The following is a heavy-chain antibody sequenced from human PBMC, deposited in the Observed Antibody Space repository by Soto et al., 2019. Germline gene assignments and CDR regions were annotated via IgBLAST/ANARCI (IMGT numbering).Heavy chain of an antibody. D-gene: IGHD6-6*01. J-gene: IGHJ3*02. V-gene: IGHV3-9*01. CDR2: ISWNSGSI. Sequence: EVQLVESGGGLVQPGRSLRLSCAASGFTFDDYAMHLVRQAPGKGLEWVSGISWNSGSIGYADSVKGRFTISRDNAKNSLYLQMNSLRAEDTALYYCAKDSQGYSSSSLAFDIWGQGTMVTVSS. CDR3: AKDSQGYSSSSLAFDI. CDR1: GFTFDDYA.